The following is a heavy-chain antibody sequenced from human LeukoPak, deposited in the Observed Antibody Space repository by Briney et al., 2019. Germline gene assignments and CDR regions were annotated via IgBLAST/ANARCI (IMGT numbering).Heavy chain of an antibody. D-gene: IGHD5-24*01. Sequence: GASVKVSCKASGGTFSSYAISWVRQAPGQGLEWMGGIIPIFGTTNYAQKFQGRVTITADESTSTAYMELSSLRSEDTAVYYCARDGRWLHHTADSGAYYGMDVWGQGTTVTVSS. CDR2: IIPIFGTT. V-gene: IGHV1-69*13. CDR1: GGTFSSYA. J-gene: IGHJ6*02. CDR3: ARDGRWLHHTADSGAYYGMDV.